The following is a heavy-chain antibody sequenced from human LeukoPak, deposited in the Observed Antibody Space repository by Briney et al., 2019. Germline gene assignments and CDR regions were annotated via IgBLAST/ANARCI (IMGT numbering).Heavy chain of an antibody. CDR2: MYYSGIT. J-gene: IGHJ5*02. CDR1: GGSISTSGYY. CDR3: ARHWKYCNIGDCHDNWFDP. V-gene: IGHV4-39*01. Sequence: SETLSLTCNVSGGSISTSGYYWGWLRQPPGKGLEWIASMYYSGITYYNPSLKSRVTTSVDMSKNQFSLKLTSVTAADTAVYYCARHWKYCNIGDCHDNWFDPWGQGTLITVSS. D-gene: IGHD2-8*01.